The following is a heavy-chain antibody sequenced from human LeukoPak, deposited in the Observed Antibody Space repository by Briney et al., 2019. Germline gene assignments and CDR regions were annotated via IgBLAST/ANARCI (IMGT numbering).Heavy chain of an antibody. Sequence: SETLSLTCTVSGGSFTSFYWSWIRQPAGKGLEWIGCFCCSGNTNYNPSFKSRATISVDKSKNQFSLQLNSVRAADTAVYFCARYSGIYGHDYWGQGTLASVSS. V-gene: IGHV4-4*07. CDR1: GGSFTSFY. J-gene: IGHJ4*02. CDR2: FCCSGNT. CDR3: ARYSGIYGHDY. D-gene: IGHD3-10*01.